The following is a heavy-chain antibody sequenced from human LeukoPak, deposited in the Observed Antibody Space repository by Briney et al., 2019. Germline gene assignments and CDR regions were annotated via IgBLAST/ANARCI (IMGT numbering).Heavy chain of an antibody. CDR1: GFTFSTYW. D-gene: IGHD3-3*01. J-gene: IGHJ3*02. CDR2: INTDGSST. V-gene: IGHV3-74*01. CDR3: ARRLRFLEWLLECAFDI. Sequence: GGSLRLSCAASGFTFSTYWMHWVRQAPGKGLVWVSRINTDGSSTTYAESVKGRFTISRDNAKNSLYLQMNSLRAEDTAVYYCARRLRFLEWLLECAFDIWGQGTMVTVSS.